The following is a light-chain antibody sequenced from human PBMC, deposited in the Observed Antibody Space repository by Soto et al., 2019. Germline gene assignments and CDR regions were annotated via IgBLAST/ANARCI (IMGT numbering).Light chain of an antibody. Sequence: EVVMTQSPATLSVSPGERATLSCRASQSARSSLGWYQQKPGQAPSLLIYDASIRATGIPARFNGSGSGTEFPLTISRLQSEDSAVYFCQQYNNWPPTFGPGTQLEIK. CDR1: QSARSS. CDR2: DAS. J-gene: IGKJ5*01. CDR3: QQYNNWPPT. V-gene: IGKV3-15*01.